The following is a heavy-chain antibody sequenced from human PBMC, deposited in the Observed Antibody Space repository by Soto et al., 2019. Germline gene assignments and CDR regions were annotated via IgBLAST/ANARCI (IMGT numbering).Heavy chain of an antibody. J-gene: IGHJ5*02. V-gene: IGHV4-34*01. CDR2: INHSGST. CDR1: GGSFSGYY. CDR3: ASVTTVTHSFDP. Sequence: SGTLSLTCAVYGGSFSGYYWSWIRQPPGKGLEWIGEINHSGSTNYNPSLKSRVTISVDTSKNQFSLKLSSVTAADTAVYYCASVTTVTHSFDPWGQGTLVTVSS. D-gene: IGHD4-17*01.